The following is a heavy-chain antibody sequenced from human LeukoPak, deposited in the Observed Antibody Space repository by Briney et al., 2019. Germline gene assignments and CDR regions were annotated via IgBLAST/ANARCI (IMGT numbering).Heavy chain of an antibody. Sequence: GASLRLSCAASGFTFSNYAMSWVRQAPGKGLEWVSAITGSDGCTYYANSVKGRFTISRDNSKNTLYLQMNSLRAEDTAIYSCAKWGDYDVFTGYYDADYWGQGTLVTVSS. CDR1: GFTFSNYA. CDR3: AKWGDYDVFTGYYDADY. V-gene: IGHV3-23*01. CDR2: ITGSDGCT. D-gene: IGHD3-9*01. J-gene: IGHJ4*02.